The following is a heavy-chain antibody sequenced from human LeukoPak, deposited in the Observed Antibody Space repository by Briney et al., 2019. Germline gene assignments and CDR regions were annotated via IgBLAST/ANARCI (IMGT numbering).Heavy chain of an antibody. CDR3: ARTPLAVAGTLFWFDP. J-gene: IGHJ5*02. V-gene: IGHV4-59*08. D-gene: IGHD6-19*01. CDR1: GGSISSHY. CDR2: IYYSGST. Sequence: SETLSLTCTVSGGSISSHYWSWIRQPPGKGLEWIGYIYYSGSTNYNPSLKSRVTISVDTSKNQFSLKLSSVTAADTAVYYCARTPLAVAGTLFWFDPWGQGTLVTVSS.